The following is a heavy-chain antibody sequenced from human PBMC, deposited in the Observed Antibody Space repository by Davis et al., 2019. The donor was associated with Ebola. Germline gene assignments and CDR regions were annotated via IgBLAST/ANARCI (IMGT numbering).Heavy chain of an antibody. CDR2: IIPIFGTA. D-gene: IGHD2-2*02. CDR1: GGTFSSYA. V-gene: IGHV1-69*13. J-gene: IGHJ6*03. CDR3: ARGYCSSTSCYNNYYYYMDV. Sequence: SVKVSCKASGGTFSSYAISWVRQAPGQGLEWMGGIIPIFGTANYAQRFQGRVTITADESASTAYMELSSLRSEDTAVYYCARGYCSSTSCYNNYYYYMDVWGKGTTVTVSS.